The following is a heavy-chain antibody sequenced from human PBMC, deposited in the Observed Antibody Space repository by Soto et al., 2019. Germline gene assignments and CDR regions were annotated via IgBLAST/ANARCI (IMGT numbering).Heavy chain of an antibody. CDR3: ARETIAAAGANWFDP. J-gene: IGHJ5*02. D-gene: IGHD6-13*01. CDR2: INHSGST. V-gene: IGHV4-34*01. CDR1: GGSFSGYY. Sequence: SETLSHTCAVYGGSFSGYYWSWIRQRPGKGQEWIGEINHSGSTNYNPSLKNQVTISVDTSKNQFSLKLSSVTAADTAVYYCARETIAAAGANWFDPWGQETLVTVYS.